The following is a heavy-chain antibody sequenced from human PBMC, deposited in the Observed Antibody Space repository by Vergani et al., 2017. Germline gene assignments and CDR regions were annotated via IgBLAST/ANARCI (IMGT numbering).Heavy chain of an antibody. CDR1: GGSISSGPYS. Sequence: QMQLQESGPGLVKPSQTLSLTCSVSGGSISSGPYSWNWIRQSPGKGLEWIGYIYSTGSTNYNPSLNSRVTMSVDTSKNQFSLKLRSVTAADTAVYFCARVMYRDEASTGYRLEGMDIWGQGTTVTISS. CDR3: ARVMYRDEASTGYRLEGMDI. D-gene: IGHD3-9*01. V-gene: IGHV4-61*01. CDR2: IYSTGST. J-gene: IGHJ6*02.